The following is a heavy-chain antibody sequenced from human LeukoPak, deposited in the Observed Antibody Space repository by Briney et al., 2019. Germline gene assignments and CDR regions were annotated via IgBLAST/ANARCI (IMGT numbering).Heavy chain of an antibody. Sequence: PGGSLRLSCAASGFTFSNYGMHWVRQARGKGLEWVAIIWYDGINKYYADSVKGRFTISRDNSRNTLYLQMDSLRVEDTAVYFCARDSLGGDYWGQGTLVTVSS. J-gene: IGHJ4*02. D-gene: IGHD3-16*01. CDR1: GFTFSNYG. V-gene: IGHV3-33*01. CDR2: IWYDGINK. CDR3: ARDSLGGDY.